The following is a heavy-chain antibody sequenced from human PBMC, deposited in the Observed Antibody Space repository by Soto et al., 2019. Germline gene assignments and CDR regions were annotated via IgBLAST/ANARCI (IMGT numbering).Heavy chain of an antibody. CDR1: SDSISRSHW. Sequence: SETLSLTCAVSSDSISRSHWLTWVRQSPGKGLEWLGDIYYSGSVYYNPSLRSRISISMDKSNNQFSLNLSSVTAADTAVYYCARHLSGYGYLYFEYWGQGILVTVSS. CDR3: ARHLSGYGYLYFEY. V-gene: IGHV4-4*02. CDR2: IYYSGSV. J-gene: IGHJ4*02. D-gene: IGHD5-18*01.